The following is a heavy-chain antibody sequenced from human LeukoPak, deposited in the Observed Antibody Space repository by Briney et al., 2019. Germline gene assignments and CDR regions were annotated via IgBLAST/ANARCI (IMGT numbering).Heavy chain of an antibody. J-gene: IGHJ4*02. CDR3: AKHGTDSSGFYYRNFDY. CDR2: IYDSGST. CDR1: GGSISIYY. V-gene: IGHV4-59*08. D-gene: IGHD3-22*01. Sequence: APETLSLTCTVSGGSISIYYWSWIRQPPGKGLEWIGYIYDSGSTNYNPSLKSRVTISVDTSKNQFSLKLSSVTAADTAVYYCAKHGTDSSGFYYRNFDYWGQGTLVTVSS.